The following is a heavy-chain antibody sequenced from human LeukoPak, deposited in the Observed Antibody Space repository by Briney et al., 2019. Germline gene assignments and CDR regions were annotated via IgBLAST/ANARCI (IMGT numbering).Heavy chain of an antibody. CDR2: ISGSGGST. CDR3: AKDCSAVTTAFDY. V-gene: IGHV3-23*01. CDR1: GFTFSTYW. J-gene: IGHJ4*02. Sequence: GGSLRLSCAASGFTFSTYWMSWVRQAPGKGLEWVSAISGSGGSTYYADSVKGRFTISRDNSKNTLYLQMNSLRAEDTAVYYCAKDCSAVTTAFDYWGQGTLVTVSS. D-gene: IGHD4-11*01.